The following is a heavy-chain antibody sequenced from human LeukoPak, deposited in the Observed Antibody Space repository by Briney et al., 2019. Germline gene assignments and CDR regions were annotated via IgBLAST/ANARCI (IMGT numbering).Heavy chain of an antibody. V-gene: IGHV4-4*07. CDR3: ATGRSIRYFDY. D-gene: IGHD3-9*01. J-gene: IGHJ4*02. CDR2: IYSSGNT. Sequence: SETLSLTCIVSGDSISNYYWTWIRQSAGKGLEWIGRIYSSGNTNYNPSLKSRVTISVDTSKSQFSLKLSSATAADTAVYYCATGRSIRYFDYWGQGTLLTVSS. CDR1: GDSISNYY.